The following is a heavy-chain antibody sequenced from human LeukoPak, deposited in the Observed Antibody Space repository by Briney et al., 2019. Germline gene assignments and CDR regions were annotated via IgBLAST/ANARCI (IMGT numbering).Heavy chain of an antibody. Sequence: GGSLRLSCAASGFTFSSYGMHWVRQAPGKGLEWVAVISYDGSNKYYADSVKGRFTISRDNSKNTLYLQMSSLRAEDTAVYYCASSSGYSTTYFDYWGQGTLVTVSS. J-gene: IGHJ4*02. CDR1: GFTFSSYG. CDR2: ISYDGSNK. V-gene: IGHV3-30*03. D-gene: IGHD3-22*01. CDR3: ASSSGYSTTYFDY.